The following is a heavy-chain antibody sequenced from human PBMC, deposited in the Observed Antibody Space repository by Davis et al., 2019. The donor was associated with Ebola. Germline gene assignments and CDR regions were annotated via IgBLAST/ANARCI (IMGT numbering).Heavy chain of an antibody. Sequence: PGGSLRLSCAASGFTFSSYSMNWVRQAPGKGLEWVSSISSSSSYIYYADSVKGRFTISRDNAKNSLYLQMNSLRAEDTAVYYCAREYQLLYVVSYYYYMDVWGKGTTVTVSS. J-gene: IGHJ6*03. CDR3: AREYQLLYVVSYYYYMDV. D-gene: IGHD2-2*02. CDR1: GFTFSSYS. V-gene: IGHV3-21*01. CDR2: ISSSSSYI.